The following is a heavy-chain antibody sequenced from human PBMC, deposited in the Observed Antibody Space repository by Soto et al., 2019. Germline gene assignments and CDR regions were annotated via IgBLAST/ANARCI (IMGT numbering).Heavy chain of an antibody. CDR1: GFTLSSYN. CDR2: ISSITSTI. V-gene: IGHV3-48*01. Sequence: EVQLVESGGGLVQPGGSLRLSCAASGFTLSSYNMNWVRQAPGKGLEWVSHISSITSTIYYAGSVKGRFTISRDNAKNSLILQMNSLRVEDTAVYYCARGNSGFDQWGQGPLVTVSS. CDR3: ARGNSGFDQ. D-gene: IGHD6-19*01. J-gene: IGHJ4*02.